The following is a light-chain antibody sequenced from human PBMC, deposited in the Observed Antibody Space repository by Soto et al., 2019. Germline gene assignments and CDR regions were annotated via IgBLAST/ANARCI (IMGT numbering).Light chain of an antibody. CDR1: SSDVGGYNY. J-gene: IGLJ2*01. Sequence: QSALTQPRSVSGSPGQSVTISCTGTSSDVGGYNYVSWYQQHPGKAPKLMIYDVTKRPSGVPDRFSGSKSGNTASLTISGLQAEDEAHYSCCSYAGSYTLLFGGGTKLTVL. V-gene: IGLV2-11*01. CDR2: DVT. CDR3: CSYAGSYTLL.